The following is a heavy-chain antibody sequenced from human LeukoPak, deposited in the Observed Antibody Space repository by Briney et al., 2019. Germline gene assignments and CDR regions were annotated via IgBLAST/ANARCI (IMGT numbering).Heavy chain of an antibody. J-gene: IGHJ6*02. CDR2: MNPSSGNT. D-gene: IGHD3-9*01. CDR3: ARAGYDILTGWQYYYGMDV. V-gene: IGHV1-8*01. Sequence: GASVKVSCKASGYTFTSYDINWVRQATGQGLEWMGWMNPSSGNTGYAQKFQGRVTMTRNTPISTAYMELSSLRSEDTAVYYCARAGYDILTGWQYYYGMDVWGQGTTVTVSS. CDR1: GYTFTSYD.